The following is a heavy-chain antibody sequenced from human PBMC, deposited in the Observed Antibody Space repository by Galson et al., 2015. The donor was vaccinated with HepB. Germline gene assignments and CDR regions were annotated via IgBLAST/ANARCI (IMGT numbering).Heavy chain of an antibody. CDR3: ASRGRFSVLPDAFDI. Sequence: SVKVSCKASGYTFTSYGISWVRQAPGQGLEWMGWISAYNGNTNYAQKLQGRVTMTTDTSTSTAYMELRSLRSDDTAVYYCASRGRFSVLPDAFDIWGQGTMVTVSS. D-gene: IGHD6-6*01. CDR2: ISAYNGNT. V-gene: IGHV1-18*04. J-gene: IGHJ3*02. CDR1: GYTFTSYG.